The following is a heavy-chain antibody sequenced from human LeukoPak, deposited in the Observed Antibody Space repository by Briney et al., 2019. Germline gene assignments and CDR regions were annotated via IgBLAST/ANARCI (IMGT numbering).Heavy chain of an antibody. CDR3: ARSGYCSSTSCYGGRYYYYGMDV. CDR1: GFTFGDYA. Sequence: GGSLRLSCTTSGFTFGDYAMSWFRQAPGKGLEWVAVISDDGSNKYYADSVKGRFTISRDNSKNTLYVQMNSLRAEDTAVYYCARSGYCSSTSCYGGRYYYYGMDVWGQGTTVTVSS. CDR2: ISDDGSNK. J-gene: IGHJ6*02. V-gene: IGHV3-30-3*01. D-gene: IGHD2-2*01.